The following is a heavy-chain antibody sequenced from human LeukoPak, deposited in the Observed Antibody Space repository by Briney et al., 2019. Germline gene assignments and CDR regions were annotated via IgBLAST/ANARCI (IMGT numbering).Heavy chain of an antibody. CDR3: ARESSGWYDQYFQH. V-gene: IGHV4-59*01. D-gene: IGHD6-19*01. CDR1: GGSISSYY. J-gene: IGHJ1*01. CDR2: IYYSGST. Sequence: SETLSLTCTVSGGSISSYYWSWIRQPPGKGLDWIGYIYYSGSTNYNPSLKSRVTISVDTSKNQFSLRLSSVTAADTAVYYCARESSGWYDQYFQHWGQGTPVTVSS.